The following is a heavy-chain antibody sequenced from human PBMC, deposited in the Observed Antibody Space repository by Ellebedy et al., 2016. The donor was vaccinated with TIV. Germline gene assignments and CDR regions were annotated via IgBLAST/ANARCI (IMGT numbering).Heavy chain of an antibody. CDR3: ARGRPAVVGALNYGLDV. J-gene: IGHJ6*02. CDR2: IVHTGAT. CDR1: GGSLSGYY. D-gene: IGHD6-19*01. V-gene: IGHV4-34*01. Sequence: MPSETLSLTCAVSGGSLSGYYWSWIRQPPGKGLEWIGEIVHTGATNYNPSLKSRVSISQATSKSQFSLQLSSVAAADTAVYYCARGRPAVVGALNYGLDVWGQGTTVTVSS.